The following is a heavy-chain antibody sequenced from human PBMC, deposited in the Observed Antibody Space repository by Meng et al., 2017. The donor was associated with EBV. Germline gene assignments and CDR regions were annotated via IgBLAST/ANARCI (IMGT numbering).Heavy chain of an antibody. V-gene: IGHV1-2*06. CDR1: GYTFTGYY. J-gene: IGHJ4*02. D-gene: IGHD6-19*01. CDR2: INPNSGGT. CDR3: ARVGIAVAGTGDY. Sequence: VQLVKAGVEVKKPGAQVKVCCKASGYTFTGYYMHWVRQAPGQGLEWMGRINPNSGGTNYAQKFQGRVTMTRDTSISTAYMELSRLRSDDTAVYYCARVGIAVAGTGDYWGQGTLVTVSS.